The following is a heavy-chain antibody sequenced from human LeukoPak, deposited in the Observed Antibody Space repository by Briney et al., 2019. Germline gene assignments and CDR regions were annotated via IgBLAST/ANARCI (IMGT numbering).Heavy chain of an antibody. CDR2: ISSSGSTI. Sequence: GGSLRLSCAASGFTFSSYEMNWVRQAPGKGLEWVSYISSSGSTIYYADSVKGRFTISRDNAKNSLYLQMNSLRAEDTAVYYCARVEEGAFDIWGQGTMVTVSS. J-gene: IGHJ3*02. V-gene: IGHV3-48*03. CDR3: ARVEEGAFDI. CDR1: GFTFSSYE.